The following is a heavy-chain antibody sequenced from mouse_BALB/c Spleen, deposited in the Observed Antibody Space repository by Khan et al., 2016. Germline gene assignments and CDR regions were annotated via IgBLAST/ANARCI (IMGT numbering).Heavy chain of an antibody. CDR1: GYTFTSYT. J-gene: IGHJ3*01. D-gene: IGHD2-3*01. CDR3: ASDGAY. V-gene: IGHV1-4*01. Sequence: QVQLQQSGAELARPGASVKMSCKASGYTFTSYTMHWVKQRPGPGLEWIGYINPSSGYTNYNQKFTDTDTLTAGKSSSTASMQQSSLTSDDSAVSSCASDGAYWGQWALVTVSA. CDR2: INPSSGYT.